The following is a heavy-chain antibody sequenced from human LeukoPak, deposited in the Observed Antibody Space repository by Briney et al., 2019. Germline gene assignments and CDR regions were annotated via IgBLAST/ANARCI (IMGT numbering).Heavy chain of an antibody. CDR3: VTVKAGSAYAD. J-gene: IGHJ4*02. CDR1: GFTFTNYV. V-gene: IGHV3-23*01. Sequence: PGGSLRLSCAASGFTFTNYVMNWVRQTPGKGLEWVSAITSNGGGTYIADSVKGRFTISRDNSKNTLYMQLNSLKADDTAVYYCVTVKAGSAYADWGQGTLVTVSS. CDR2: ITSNGGGT. D-gene: IGHD5-12*01.